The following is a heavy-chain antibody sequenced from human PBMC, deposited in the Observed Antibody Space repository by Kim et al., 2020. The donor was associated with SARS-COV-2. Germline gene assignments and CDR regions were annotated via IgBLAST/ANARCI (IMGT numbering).Heavy chain of an antibody. J-gene: IGHJ1*01. V-gene: IGHV4-34*01. Sequence: SETLSLTCAVYGGSFSGYQWSWVRQSPGQGLEWIGKINHSGSANYNPSLKSRVAMSIDTSKNQFSLKLTSVTASDTGVYYCARGVPGYWGQGSLVTVSS. CDR2: INHSGSA. D-gene: IGHD6-13*01. CDR1: GGSFSGYQ. CDR3: ARGVPGY.